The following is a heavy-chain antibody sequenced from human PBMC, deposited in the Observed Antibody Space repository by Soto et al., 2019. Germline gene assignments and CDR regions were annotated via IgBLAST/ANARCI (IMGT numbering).Heavy chain of an antibody. CDR3: ATPRDYTRGYFDY. CDR2: IYYSGST. Sequence: QLQLQESGPGLVKPSETLSLTCTVSGGSISSSSYYWGWIRQPPGKGLEWIGSIYYSGSTYYNPSLKSRVTISVDTSKNQFSLKLSSVTAADTAVYYCATPRDYTRGYFDYWGQGTLVTVSS. CDR1: GGSISSSSYY. D-gene: IGHD3-16*01. J-gene: IGHJ4*02. V-gene: IGHV4-39*01.